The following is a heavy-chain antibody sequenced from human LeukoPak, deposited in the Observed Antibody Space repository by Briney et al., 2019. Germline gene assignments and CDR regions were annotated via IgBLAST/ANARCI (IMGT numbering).Heavy chain of an antibody. CDR3: ARSPFDWLDAFXI. CDR2: ISSSSSYI. Sequence: GGSLRLSCAASGFTFSSYSMNWVRQAPGKGLEWVSSISSSSSYIYYADSVKGRFTISRDNAKNTLYLQMNSLRAEDTAVYYCARSPFDWLDAFXIWGXGTMVTVSS. V-gene: IGHV3-21*01. CDR1: GFTFSSYS. D-gene: IGHD3-9*01. J-gene: IGHJ3*02.